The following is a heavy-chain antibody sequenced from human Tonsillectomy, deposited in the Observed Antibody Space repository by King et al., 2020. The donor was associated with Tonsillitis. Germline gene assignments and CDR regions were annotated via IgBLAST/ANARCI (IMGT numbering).Heavy chain of an antibody. CDR1: GFTFSSYA. D-gene: IGHD3-22*01. V-gene: IGHV3-23*04. J-gene: IGHJ3*02. CDR3: AKDREIVVVIGSDAFDI. CDR2: ISGSGGGT. Sequence: VQLVESGGGLVQPGGSLRLSCAASGFTFSSYAMSWVRQAPGKGLEWVSAISGSGGGTYYAASVKGRFTISRDNSKNTLYLQMNSLRAEDTAVYYCAKDREIVVVIGSDAFDIWGQGTMVTVSS.